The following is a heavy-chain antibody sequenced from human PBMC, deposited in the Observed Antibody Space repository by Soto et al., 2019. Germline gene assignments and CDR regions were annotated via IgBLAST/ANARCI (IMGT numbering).Heavy chain of an antibody. D-gene: IGHD6-13*01. V-gene: IGHV1-3*01. Sequence: QVQLVQSGAEVKKPGASVKVSCTASGYTFTHYAIHWVRHAPGQRLEWMRFINAGSGNTKYSQTFQGRVTFTKDTSASTAYMGLSSLRSEDTAIYYCARGLAADGAWGQGTLVTVSS. CDR1: GYTFTHYA. CDR3: ARGLAADGA. CDR2: INAGSGNT. J-gene: IGHJ5*02.